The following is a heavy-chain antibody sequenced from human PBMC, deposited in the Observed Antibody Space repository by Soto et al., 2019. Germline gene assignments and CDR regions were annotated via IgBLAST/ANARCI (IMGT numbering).Heavy chain of an antibody. CDR2: ISGSGGST. J-gene: IGHJ6*02. CDR1: GFTFAAYA. D-gene: IGHD2-15*01. CDR3: AKDRVVGDYYDYYGMGV. V-gene: IGHV3-23*01. Sequence: PGGSLRLSCAASGFTFAAYAMTWVRQAPGKGLEWVSGISGSGGSTYYADSVKGRFTISRDTSKNTVYLQMSSRRAEDTAIYYCAKDRVVGDYYDYYGMGVWGQGTTVTVS.